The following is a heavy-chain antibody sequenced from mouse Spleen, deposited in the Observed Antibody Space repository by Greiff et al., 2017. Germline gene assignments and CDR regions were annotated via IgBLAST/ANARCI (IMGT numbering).Heavy chain of an antibody. CDR1: GFSLTSYG. D-gene: IGHD1-1*01. Sequence: QVQLQQSGPGLVQPSQSLSITCTVSGFSLTSYGVHWVRQSPGKGLEWLGVIWSGGSTDYNAAFISRLSISKDNSKSQVFFKMNSLQADDTAIYYCARKECYYYGSSYKGAMDYWGQGTSVTVSS. CDR2: IWSGGST. J-gene: IGHJ4*01. V-gene: IGHV2-2*01. CDR3: ARKECYYYGSSYKGAMDY.